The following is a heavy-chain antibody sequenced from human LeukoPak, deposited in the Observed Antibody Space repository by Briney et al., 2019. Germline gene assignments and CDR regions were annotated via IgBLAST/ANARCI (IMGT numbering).Heavy chain of an antibody. Sequence: QPGGSLRLSCAASGFTVSSNYMSWVRQAPGKGLEWVSVIYSGGSTYYADSVKGRFTISRDNSKNTLYLQMNSLRAEDTAVYYCARDTYGSGSYSATWGQGTLVTVSS. D-gene: IGHD3-10*01. CDR1: GFTVSSNY. CDR2: IYSGGST. V-gene: IGHV3-66*01. J-gene: IGHJ4*02. CDR3: ARDTYGSGSYSAT.